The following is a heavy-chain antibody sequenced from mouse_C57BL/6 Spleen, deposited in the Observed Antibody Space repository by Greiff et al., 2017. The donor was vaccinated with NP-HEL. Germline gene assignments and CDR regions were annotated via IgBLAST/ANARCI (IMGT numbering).Heavy chain of an antibody. V-gene: IGHV5-17*01. Sequence: EVQLVESGGGLVKPGGSLKLSCAASGFTFSDYGMHWVRQAPEKGLEWVAYICSGSSTTYYADTVKGRCTISRDKAKNTLFLQMTSLRSEDTAMYYCARDTTVVPYYFDYWGQGTTLTVSS. CDR3: ARDTTVVPYYFDY. CDR1: GFTFSDYG. J-gene: IGHJ2*01. CDR2: ICSGSSTT. D-gene: IGHD1-1*01.